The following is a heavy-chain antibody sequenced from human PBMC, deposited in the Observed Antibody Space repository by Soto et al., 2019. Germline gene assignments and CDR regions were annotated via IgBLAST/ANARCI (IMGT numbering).Heavy chain of an antibody. CDR3: ARDPGRAVALD. CDR2: LYYGRSA. V-gene: IGHV4-59*12. Sequence: PSETLSLTCTVSGGSISSYYWSWIRQPPGKGLESIGYLYYGRSANYNPSLKSRVSISVDTSKNQFSLEIYSVTASDTAIYYCARDPGRAVALDWGEGTLVTVSS. CDR1: GGSISSYY. D-gene: IGHD6-19*01. J-gene: IGHJ4*02.